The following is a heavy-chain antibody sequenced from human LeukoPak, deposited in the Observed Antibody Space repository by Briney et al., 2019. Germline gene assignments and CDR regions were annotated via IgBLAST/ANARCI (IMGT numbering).Heavy chain of an antibody. J-gene: IGHJ4*02. CDR2: IYYSGST. V-gene: IGHV4-59*08. CDR1: GDSISSYY. CDR3: ARQSLDGSGYLPFDY. Sequence: SETLSLTCTVSGDSISSYYWSWIRQPPGKGLEWIGYIYYSGSTNYNPSLKSRVAISVDTSKNQFSLKLSSVTAADTAVYYCARQSLDGSGYLPFDYWGRGTLVTVSS. D-gene: IGHD3-22*01.